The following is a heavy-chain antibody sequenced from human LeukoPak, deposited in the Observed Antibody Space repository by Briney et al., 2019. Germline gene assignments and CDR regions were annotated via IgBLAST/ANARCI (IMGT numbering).Heavy chain of an antibody. D-gene: IGHD2/OR15-2a*01. J-gene: IGHJ5*02. Sequence: QTGGSLRLSCAASGFTFRAHSMHWVRQTPGKGREWVAFTSYDGSKKYYGDSVKGRFTISRDNSKNTLYLEVSTLRAEDTAVYYCTRNPEMQYWFDPWGQGTLVTVSS. CDR3: TRNPEMQYWFDP. V-gene: IGHV3-30-3*01. CDR1: GFTFRAHS. CDR2: TSYDGSKK.